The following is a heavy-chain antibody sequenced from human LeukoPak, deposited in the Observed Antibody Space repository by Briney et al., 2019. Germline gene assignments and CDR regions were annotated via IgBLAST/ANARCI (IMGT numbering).Heavy chain of an antibody. CDR2: ISSSSSYI. Sequence: SGGSLRLSCAASGFTFSSYSMNWVRQAPGKGLEWVSSISSSSSYIYYADSVKGRFTISRDNAKNSLYLQMNSLRAEDTAVYYCARDWGYSETVTLDYWGQGTLVTGSS. CDR3: ARDWGYSETVTLDY. D-gene: IGHD4-23*01. V-gene: IGHV3-21*01. J-gene: IGHJ4*02. CDR1: GFTFSSYS.